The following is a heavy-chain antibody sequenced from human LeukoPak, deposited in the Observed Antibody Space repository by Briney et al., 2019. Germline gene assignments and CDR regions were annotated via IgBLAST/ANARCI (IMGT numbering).Heavy chain of an antibody. CDR1: EFNFMSYS. V-gene: IGHV3-30*04. D-gene: IGHD3-22*01. Sequence: GSLRLSCVASEFNFMSYSMQWVRQAPVKGLEWVAAISYDGSNIYYGDSVKGRFTISRDNSKNTLYLQMNSLRAEDTAVYYCARMYYYDSSGYPYYYYYGMDVWGQGTTVTVSS. J-gene: IGHJ6*02. CDR2: ISYDGSNI. CDR3: ARMYYYDSSGYPYYYYYGMDV.